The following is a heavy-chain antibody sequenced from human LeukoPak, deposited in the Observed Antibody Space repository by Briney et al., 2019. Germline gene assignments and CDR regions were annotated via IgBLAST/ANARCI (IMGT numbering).Heavy chain of an antibody. CDR2: INHSGST. Sequence: PSETLSLTCAVYGGSFSGYYWSWIRQPPGKGLEWIGEINHSGSTNYNPSLKSRVTISVDTSKNQFSLKLSSVTAADTAVYYCARKSGSGSYLSWFDPWGQGTLVTVSS. D-gene: IGHD3-10*01. V-gene: IGHV4-34*01. J-gene: IGHJ5*02. CDR1: GGSFSGYY. CDR3: ARKSGSGSYLSWFDP.